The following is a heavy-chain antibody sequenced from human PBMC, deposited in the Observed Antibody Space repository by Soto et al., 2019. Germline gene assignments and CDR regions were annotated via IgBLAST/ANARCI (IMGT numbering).Heavy chain of an antibody. CDR1: RFTFSNYA. CDR2: ISFDGSTK. J-gene: IGHJ6*02. Sequence: QVQLVEFGGGVVQPGRSLRLSCAASRFTFSNYAMHWVRQAPGKGLQWVALISFDGSTKYYADSVKGRFTISRDNSKNTLYLQMNSLRAEDTAVYYCERSKGYCSTTRCYGRDFAMDVWGQGTTVTVSS. CDR3: ERSKGYCSTTRCYGRDFAMDV. D-gene: IGHD2-2*01. V-gene: IGHV3-30-3*01.